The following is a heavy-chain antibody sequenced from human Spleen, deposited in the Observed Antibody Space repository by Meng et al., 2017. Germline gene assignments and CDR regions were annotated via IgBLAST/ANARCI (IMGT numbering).Heavy chain of an antibody. D-gene: IGHD3-22*01. CDR2: ISGGGGST. J-gene: IGHJ3*02. CDR3: AKDRPYYYDSSGYSLDAFDI. CDR1: GFTFSSYA. V-gene: IGHV3-23*01. Sequence: GESLKISCAASGFTFSSYAMSWVRQAPGKGLEWVSGISGGGGSTYYADSVKGRFTVSRDNSKNTLYLQMNSLRAEDTAVYYCAKDRPYYYDSSGYSLDAFDIWGQGTMVTVSS.